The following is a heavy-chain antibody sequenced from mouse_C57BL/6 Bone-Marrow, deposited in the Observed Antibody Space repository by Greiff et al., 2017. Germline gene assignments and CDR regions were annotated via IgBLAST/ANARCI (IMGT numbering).Heavy chain of an antibody. CDR1: GFTFSSYA. CDR3: TKGNACEDYYSMDD. CDR2: ISSGGDYI. V-gene: IGHV5-9-1*02. Sequence: EVQRVESGAGLVKPGGSLKLSCAASGFTFSSYAMSWVRQTPEKRLEWVAYISSGGDYIYYADSVKGRFTISRDNARDTLYNQMSSLKSEDTAMYYGTKGNACEDYYSMDDWGQGTSVTVSS. J-gene: IGHJ4*01.